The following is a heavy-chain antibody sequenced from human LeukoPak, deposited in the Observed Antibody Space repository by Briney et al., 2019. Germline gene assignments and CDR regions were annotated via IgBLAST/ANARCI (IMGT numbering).Heavy chain of an antibody. CDR2: IYYIGST. V-gene: IGHV4-59*01. D-gene: IGHD5-18*01. J-gene: IGHJ5*02. CDR1: GGSISSYY. CDR3: ARGDTAMANWFDP. Sequence: PSETLSLTCTVSGGSISSYYWSWIRQPPGKGLEWIGYIYYIGSTNYNPSLKSRVTISVDPSKNHFSLKLSSVTAADTAVYYCARGDTAMANWFDPWGQGTLVTVSS.